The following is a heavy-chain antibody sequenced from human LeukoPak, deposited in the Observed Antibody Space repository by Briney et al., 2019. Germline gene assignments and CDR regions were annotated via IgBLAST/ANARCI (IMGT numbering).Heavy chain of an antibody. D-gene: IGHD4-17*01. J-gene: IGHJ3*02. CDR3: ARARATVTRISSFDI. CDR2: ISGSGGST. CDR1: GFTFSSYA. Sequence: GGSLRLSCAASGFTFSSYAMSWVRQAPGKGLEWVSAISGSGGSTYYADSEKGRFTISRDNAKNSLYLQMNSLRADDTAVYYCARARATVTRISSFDIWGQGTMVTVSS. V-gene: IGHV3-23*01.